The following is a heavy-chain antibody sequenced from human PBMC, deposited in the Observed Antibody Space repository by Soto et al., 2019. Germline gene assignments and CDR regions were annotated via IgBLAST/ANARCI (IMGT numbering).Heavy chain of an antibody. J-gene: IGHJ1*01. CDR2: IKVNGDA. CDR3: AQAWTSANNGIDH. V-gene: IGHV3-23*01. CDR1: GFTFTKYT. Sequence: GGSLRLSCAASGFTFTKYTMTWVRQAPGKGLEWVSSIKVNGDAYYADSVKGRFTISRDNSKDTVFILMNSLRADDTARYYCAQAWTSANNGIDHWGQGTPVTVYS. D-gene: IGHD1-26*01.